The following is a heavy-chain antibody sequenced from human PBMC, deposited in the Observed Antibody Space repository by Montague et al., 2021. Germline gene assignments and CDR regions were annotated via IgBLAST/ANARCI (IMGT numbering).Heavy chain of an antibody. V-gene: IGHV4-4*08. J-gene: IGHJ4*02. D-gene: IGHD2-21*01. CDR1: GEPMRDYY. CDR3: VRCDNMGGAFLDQ. Sequence: SETLSLTCNVSGEPMRDYYWSWIRQSPGKGLEWIGYIFGTGGTTYNPSLSRRVTISIDTSKNQFSLELTPVTAADTAVYYCVRCDNMGGAFLDQWGQGSLVTVSS. CDR2: IFGTGGT.